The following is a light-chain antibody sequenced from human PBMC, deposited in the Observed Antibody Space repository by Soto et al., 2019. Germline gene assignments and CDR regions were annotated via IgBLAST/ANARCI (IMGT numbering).Light chain of an antibody. J-gene: IGKJ1*01. Sequence: IHLTQSPASLSASLCDRVTITCRASQGISNYLAWYQQKPGKVPKLLIYAASTLQSGVPYRFSGSGSGTDFTLTISSLQPEDVATYYCQKYNSAPLTFGQGTKVDI. V-gene: IGKV1-27*01. CDR2: AAS. CDR3: QKYNSAPLT. CDR1: QGISNY.